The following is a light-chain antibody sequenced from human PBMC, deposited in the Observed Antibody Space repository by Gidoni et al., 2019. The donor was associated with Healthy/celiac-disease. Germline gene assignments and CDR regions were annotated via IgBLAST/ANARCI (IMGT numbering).Light chain of an antibody. CDR3: QQYYSTPPYT. Sequence: DIVMTQSPDSLAVSLGERATINCNSSQSVLYSSNNKNYLAWYQQKPGQPPKLLIYWASTRESGVPDRFSGSGSGTDFTLTISSLQAEDVAVYYCQQYYSTPPYTFGQGTKPEIK. CDR2: WAS. V-gene: IGKV4-1*01. CDR1: QSVLYSSNNKNY. J-gene: IGKJ2*01.